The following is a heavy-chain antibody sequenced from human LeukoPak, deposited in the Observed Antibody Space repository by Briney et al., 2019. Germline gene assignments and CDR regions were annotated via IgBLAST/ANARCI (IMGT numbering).Heavy chain of an antibody. J-gene: IGHJ4*02. Sequence: GGSLRPSCAASGFTFTNAWMDWVRQAPGKGRGWVGRIKSGAESATTDFAAPVKGRFTISRDESKNTLYLHMNSLKTEDTAVYYCITVYDSVANWGRGTLVTVSS. CDR2: IKSGAESATT. CDR3: ITVYDSVAN. D-gene: IGHD5-12*01. CDR1: GFTFTNAW. V-gene: IGHV3-15*01.